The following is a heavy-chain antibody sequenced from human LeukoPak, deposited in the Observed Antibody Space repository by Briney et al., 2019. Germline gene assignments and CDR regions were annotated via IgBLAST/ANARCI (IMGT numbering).Heavy chain of an antibody. Sequence: GGSLRLSCAASGFTFSSYYMNWVRQAPGKGLEWVSSISSSSNYIYYADSVKGRFTISRDNAKNSVYLQMNSLRAEDTAVYYCARGDRGTAAGNNWFNPWGQGTLVTVSS. V-gene: IGHV3-21*01. CDR1: GFTFSSYY. D-gene: IGHD6-13*01. CDR2: ISSSSNYI. J-gene: IGHJ5*02. CDR3: ARGDRGTAAGNNWFNP.